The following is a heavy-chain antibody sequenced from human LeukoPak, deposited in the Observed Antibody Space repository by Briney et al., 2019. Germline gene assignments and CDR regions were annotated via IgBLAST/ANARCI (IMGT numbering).Heavy chain of an antibody. Sequence: SGPALVKPTQTLTLTCTFSGFSLSTNKMCVSWIRQPPGKALEWLARIDWDDDKYYSTSLKTRLTISKDTSKNQVVLTMTNMDPVDTATYYCARVVAGPNWFDPWGQGTLVTVSS. CDR3: ARVVAGPNWFDP. CDR2: IDWDDDK. CDR1: GFSLSTNKMC. D-gene: IGHD2-15*01. J-gene: IGHJ5*02. V-gene: IGHV2-70*11.